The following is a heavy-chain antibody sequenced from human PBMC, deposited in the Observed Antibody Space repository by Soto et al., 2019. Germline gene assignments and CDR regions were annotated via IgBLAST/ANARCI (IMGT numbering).Heavy chain of an antibody. CDR1: GFTFSSYG. V-gene: IGHV3-30*18. CDR3: AKNKWLRLTGPSDY. J-gene: IGHJ4*02. CDR2: ISYDGSNK. Sequence: QVQLVESGGGVVQPGRSLRLSCAASGFTFSSYGMHWVRQAPGKGLEWVAVISYDGSNKYYADSVKGRFTISRDNSKNTLYLQMNSLRAEDTAVYYCAKNKWLRLTGPSDYWGQGTLVTVSS. D-gene: IGHD5-12*01.